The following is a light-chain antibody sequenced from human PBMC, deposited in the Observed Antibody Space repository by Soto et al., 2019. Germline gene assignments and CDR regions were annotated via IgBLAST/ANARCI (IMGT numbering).Light chain of an antibody. CDR1: QSVDIS. V-gene: IGKV3-15*01. Sequence: EIVLTQSPATLSVSPGERVTLSCRASQSVDISLAWYQQKPGQAPRLLIYGATTRATDMPGRFSGSGSGTEFTLTISSLQSEDFAVYYCQQRNIWPPVTFGQGTRLEIK. CDR3: QQRNIWPPVT. J-gene: IGKJ5*01. CDR2: GAT.